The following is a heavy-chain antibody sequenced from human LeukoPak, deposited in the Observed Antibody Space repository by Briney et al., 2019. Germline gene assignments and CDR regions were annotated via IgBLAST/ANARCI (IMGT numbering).Heavy chain of an antibody. Sequence: PSETLSLTCTVSGGSISTYYWSWIRQSPGKGLEWIGNIYTSGSTNYNPSLRSRVTISVDTSKNQLSLKLSSVTAADTAVYYCATFYSNSLYFDYWGQGTLVTVSS. CDR2: IYTSGST. J-gene: IGHJ4*02. CDR1: GGSISTYY. V-gene: IGHV4-4*09. D-gene: IGHD4-11*01. CDR3: ATFYSNSLYFDY.